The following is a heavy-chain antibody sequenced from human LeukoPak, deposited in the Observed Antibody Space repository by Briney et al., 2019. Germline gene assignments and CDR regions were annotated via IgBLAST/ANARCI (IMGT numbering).Heavy chain of an antibody. Sequence: GGSLRLSCAASGFTFSNYWMNWVRQAPGKGLEWVANIKTDGSETYYVDSVKGRFTISRDNAKNSVYLQMNSLRAEDTAIYYCARTGKFDSWGQGTLVTFSA. CDR2: IKTDGSET. V-gene: IGHV3-7*05. J-gene: IGHJ5*01. CDR3: ARTGKFDS. CDR1: GFTFSNYW.